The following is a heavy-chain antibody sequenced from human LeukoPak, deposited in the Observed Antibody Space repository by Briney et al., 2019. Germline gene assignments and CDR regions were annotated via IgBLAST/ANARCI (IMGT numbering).Heavy chain of an antibody. J-gene: IGHJ3*02. CDR3: ARRLGSSGWYWAFDT. Sequence: PSETLSLTCTVSGGSISSYYWSWIRQPPGKGLEWIGYIYYSGSTNYNPSLKSRVTISVDTSKNQFSLKLSSVTAADTAVYYCARRLGSSGWYWAFDTWGQGTMVTVSS. CDR1: GGSISSYY. D-gene: IGHD6-19*01. CDR2: IYYSGST. V-gene: IGHV4-59*08.